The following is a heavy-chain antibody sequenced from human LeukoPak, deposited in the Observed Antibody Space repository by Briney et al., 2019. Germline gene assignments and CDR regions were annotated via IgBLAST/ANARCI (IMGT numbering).Heavy chain of an antibody. J-gene: IGHJ4*02. CDR2: ISYDGSHK. CDR1: GFTFSTYA. D-gene: IGHD4-23*01. Sequence: GGSLRLSCAASGFTFSTYAIHWVRQAPGRGLEWVAFISYDGSHKYYADSVKGRFTISRDNAKNSLYLQMNSLRAEDTALYYCARARSLLRPLVDYWGQGTLVTVSS. CDR3: ARARSLLRPLVDY. V-gene: IGHV3-30*04.